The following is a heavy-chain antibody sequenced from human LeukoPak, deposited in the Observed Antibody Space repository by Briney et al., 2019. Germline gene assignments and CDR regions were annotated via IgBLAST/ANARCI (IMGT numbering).Heavy chain of an antibody. D-gene: IGHD3-22*01. V-gene: IGHV4-4*02. CDR2: IYHSGST. Sequence: SETLSLTCAVSGGSISSSNWWSWVRRPPGKGLEWIGEIYHSGSTNYNPSLKSRVTISVDKSKNQFSLKLSSVTAADTAVYYCARDRGDSSGYLDDAFDIWGQGTMVTVSS. CDR1: GGSISSSNW. J-gene: IGHJ3*02. CDR3: ARDRGDSSGYLDDAFDI.